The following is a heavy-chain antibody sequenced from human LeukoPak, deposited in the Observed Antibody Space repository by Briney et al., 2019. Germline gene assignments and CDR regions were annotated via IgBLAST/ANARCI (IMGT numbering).Heavy chain of an antibody. Sequence: GGSLRLSWAASGFTFSSYWMHWVRQVPGKGLGWVARINQHGTITDYADSVKDRFTVSRANAWNTLYLQMNSPSAEDTAVYYCARDVAGSGSLWGQGTLITVSS. V-gene: IGHV3-74*01. CDR2: INQHGTIT. J-gene: IGHJ4*02. CDR1: GFTFSSYW. D-gene: IGHD3-10*01. CDR3: ARDVAGSGSL.